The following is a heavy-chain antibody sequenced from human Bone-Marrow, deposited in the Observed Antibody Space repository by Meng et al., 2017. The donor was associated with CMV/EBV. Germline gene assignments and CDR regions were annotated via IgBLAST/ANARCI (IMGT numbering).Heavy chain of an antibody. Sequence: GESLKISCAASGFTFSSYSMNWVRQAPGKGLEWVSSISSSSSYIYYADSVKGRFTTSRDNAKNSLYLQMNSLRAEDTAVYYCARDLFHSSALAGYYYYYYGMDVWGQGTTVTV. CDR2: ISSSSSYI. J-gene: IGHJ6*02. V-gene: IGHV3-21*01. CDR3: ARDLFHSSALAGYYYYYYGMDV. CDR1: GFTFSSYS. D-gene: IGHD6-6*01.